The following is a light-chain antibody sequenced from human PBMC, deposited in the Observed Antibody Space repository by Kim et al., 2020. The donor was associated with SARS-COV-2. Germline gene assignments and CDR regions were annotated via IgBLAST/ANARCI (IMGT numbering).Light chain of an antibody. CDR2: DAS. CDR1: QSISGW. V-gene: IGKV1-5*01. J-gene: IGKJ1*01. Sequence: GDRVTITCRASQSISGWLAWYQQKPGKAPKLLIYDASSLKSGVPSRFSGRGSGTEYTLTISSLQPDDFATYYCQHYNIYPLTFGQGTKV. CDR3: QHYNIYPLT.